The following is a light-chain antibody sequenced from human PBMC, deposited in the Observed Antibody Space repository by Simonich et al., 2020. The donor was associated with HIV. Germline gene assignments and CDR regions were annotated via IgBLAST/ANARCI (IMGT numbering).Light chain of an antibody. CDR1: QSVTST. Sequence: EIVLTQSPGTLSLSPGERATLSCRASQSVTSTFLAWYQQKPGQAPRLLIYAASTRATGIPARFSGSGSGTEFTLTISSLQSEDFAVYYCQQYNNWPTFGQGTRLEIK. V-gene: IGKV3-15*01. J-gene: IGKJ5*01. CDR2: AAS. CDR3: QQYNNWPT.